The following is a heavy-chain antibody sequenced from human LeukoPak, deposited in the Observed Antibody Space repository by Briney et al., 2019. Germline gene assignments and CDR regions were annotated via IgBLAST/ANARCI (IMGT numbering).Heavy chain of an antibody. J-gene: IGHJ4*02. CDR3: TRDGHAPRSPYYFDY. CDR2: AYYRSKWYI. V-gene: IGHV6-1*01. CDR1: GDSVSSNNAA. Sequence: SQTLSLTCAISGDSVSSNNAAWNWIRQSPSRGLEWLGSAYYRSKWYIDYAISVKSRITINPDTSKSQFSLQLNSVTPEDTAVYYCTRDGHAPRSPYYFDYWGQGTLVTASS.